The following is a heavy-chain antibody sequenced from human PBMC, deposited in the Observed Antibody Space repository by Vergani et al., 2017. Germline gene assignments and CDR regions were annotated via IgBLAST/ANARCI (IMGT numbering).Heavy chain of an antibody. V-gene: IGHV3-64*02. Sequence: EVQLVESGEGLVQPGGSLRLSCAASGFTFSSYAMHWVRQAPGKGLEYVSAISSNGGSTYYADSVKGRFTISRDNSKNTLYLQMGSLRAEDMAVYYCARAGYSSGWYFFDYWGQGTLVTVSS. CDR1: GFTFSSYA. J-gene: IGHJ4*02. D-gene: IGHD6-19*01. CDR3: ARAGYSSGWYFFDY. CDR2: ISSNGGST.